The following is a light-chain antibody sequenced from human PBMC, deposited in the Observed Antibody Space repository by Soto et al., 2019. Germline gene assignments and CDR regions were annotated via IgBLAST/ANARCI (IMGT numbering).Light chain of an antibody. CDR3: QKCNSPPPFS. Sequence: DIQMTQSPSSLSASVGDRVTITCRASQGIGNYLAWYQQKPGRVPKLLIHAATTLQSGVPSRFSGSGTGTDFTLTIGSLQPEDAAIYFCQKCNSPPPFSFGRGTKMDIK. CDR2: AAT. V-gene: IGKV1-27*01. CDR1: QGIGNY. J-gene: IGKJ3*01.